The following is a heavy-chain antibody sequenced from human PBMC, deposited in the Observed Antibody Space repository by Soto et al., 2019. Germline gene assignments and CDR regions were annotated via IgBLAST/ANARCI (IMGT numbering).Heavy chain of an antibody. Sequence: GGSLRLSCAASGFTFSNAWMNWVRQAPGKGLEWVGRIKSKTDGGTTDYAAPVKGRFTISRDDSKNTLYLQMNSLKTEDTAVYYCTTDGAIVSGDYYYYYGMDVWGQGTTVTVSS. D-gene: IGHD3-22*01. J-gene: IGHJ6*02. CDR2: IKSKTDGGTT. CDR1: GFTFSNAW. CDR3: TTDGAIVSGDYYYYYGMDV. V-gene: IGHV3-15*07.